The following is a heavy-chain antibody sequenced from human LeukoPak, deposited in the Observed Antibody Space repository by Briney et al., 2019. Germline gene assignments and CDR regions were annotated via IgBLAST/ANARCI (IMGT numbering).Heavy chain of an antibody. CDR1: GFTFSSYA. CDR2: ISGSGGST. J-gene: IGHJ4*02. V-gene: IGHV3-23*01. Sequence: GGSLRLSCAASGFTFSSYAMSWVRQAPGKGLEWVSAISGSGGSTYYADSVKGRFTISRDNSKNTLYLQMNSLRAEDTAIYYCAKDHYGSGSYPFDYWGQGTLVTVSS. CDR3: AKDHYGSGSYPFDY. D-gene: IGHD3-10*01.